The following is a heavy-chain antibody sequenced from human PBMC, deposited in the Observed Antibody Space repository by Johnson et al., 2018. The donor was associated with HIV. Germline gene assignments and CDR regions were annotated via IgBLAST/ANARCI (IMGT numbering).Heavy chain of an antibody. J-gene: IGHJ3*01. CDR2: IKQDGSEK. D-gene: IGHD1-26*01. CDR1: GFTFSSYW. CDR3: AHQKINIGTYLDAFDV. V-gene: IGHV3-7*01. Sequence: VQLVESGGGLVQPGGSLRLSCAASGFTFSSYWMSWVRQAPGKGLEWVANIKQDGSEKFYVDSVQGRFTISRDNAKNSLYLQMNSLRAEDTAVYYCAHQKINIGTYLDAFDVWGQGTMVTVSS.